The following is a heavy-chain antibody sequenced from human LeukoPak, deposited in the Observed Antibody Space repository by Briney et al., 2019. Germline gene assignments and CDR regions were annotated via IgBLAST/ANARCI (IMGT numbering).Heavy chain of an antibody. CDR1: GFTVSSNY. Sequence: GGSLRLSCAASGFTVSSNYMSWVRQAPGKGLEWVSLIYGDGSTYYPDSVKGRFSISRDNSKNTLYLQMNSLKPEDTAVYYCARVVPAADFDYWGRGTLVTVSS. CDR2: IYGDGST. J-gene: IGHJ4*02. D-gene: IGHD2-2*01. CDR3: ARVVPAADFDY. V-gene: IGHV3-66*02.